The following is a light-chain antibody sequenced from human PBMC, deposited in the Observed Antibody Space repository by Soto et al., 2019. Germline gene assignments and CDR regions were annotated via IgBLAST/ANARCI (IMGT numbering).Light chain of an antibody. CDR2: GAS. V-gene: IGKV3-20*01. J-gene: IGKJ5*01. Sequence: EIVLTQSPGTLSLSPGERATLPCRASQSVSSTSLAWYQQKPGQAPRLLIYGASSRATDIPDRFSGSGSGTDFTLTISRLEPEDFAVYYCQQYGSSPRVTFGQGTRLEI. CDR3: QQYGSSPRVT. CDR1: QSVSSTS.